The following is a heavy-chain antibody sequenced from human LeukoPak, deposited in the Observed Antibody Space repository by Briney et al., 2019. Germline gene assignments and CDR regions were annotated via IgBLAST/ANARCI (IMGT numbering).Heavy chain of an antibody. V-gene: IGHV3-74*01. D-gene: IGHD3-10*01. CDR2: IHKDGRAT. CDR3: ARALRQYYYGSGSPSFDI. Sequence: GGSLRLSCAASGFSFSSYWIHWVRQAPGKGLVWVSHIHKDGRATTYEDSVRGRFTISRDNAKNTAYLQMNSLRAEDTAVYYCARALRQYYYGSGSPSFDIWGQGTMVTVSS. CDR1: GFSFSSYW. J-gene: IGHJ3*02.